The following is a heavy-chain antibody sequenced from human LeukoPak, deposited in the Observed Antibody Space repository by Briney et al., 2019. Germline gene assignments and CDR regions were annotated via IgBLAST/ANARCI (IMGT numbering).Heavy chain of an antibody. V-gene: IGHV4-31*11. Sequence: PSQTLSLTCAVSGGSFSSGGYYWSWIRHHPGKGLEWLACISYSGIAYYNPSLKSRLTISVDTSKNQFSLELSSVTAAVTALYYCARVLYDYYFDYWGQGTLVTVSS. CDR1: GGSFSSGGYY. CDR2: ISYSGIA. D-gene: IGHD2/OR15-2a*01. J-gene: IGHJ4*02. CDR3: ARVLYDYYFDY.